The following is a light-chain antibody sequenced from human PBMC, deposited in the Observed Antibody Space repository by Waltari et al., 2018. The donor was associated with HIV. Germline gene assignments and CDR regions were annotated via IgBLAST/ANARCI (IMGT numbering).Light chain of an antibody. CDR1: SSDVGRYYL. CDR2: EVS. V-gene: IGLV2-23*02. CDR3: CSYAGSSTFVV. J-gene: IGLJ2*01. Sequence: QSALTQPASVSGSPGPSVTISCTGTSSDVGRYYLVCWSQQHPGKAPKLMIYEVSKRPSGVSNRFSGSKSCNTASLTISGLQAEDEADYYCCSYAGSSTFVVFGGGTKLTVL.